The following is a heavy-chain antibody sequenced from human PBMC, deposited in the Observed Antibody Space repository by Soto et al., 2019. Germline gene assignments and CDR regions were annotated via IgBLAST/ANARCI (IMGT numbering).Heavy chain of an antibody. D-gene: IGHD3-22*01. V-gene: IGHV4-59*01. Sequence: SETLSLTCTVSGGSISSYYWSWIRQPPGKGLEWIGYIYYSGSTNYNPSHKSRVTISEDKSKNQFSQKLSSVTAEDTAVYYCARDSRDYYDSSCYYWAGILDYWGQGTLVTVSS. CDR1: GGSISSYY. J-gene: IGHJ4*02. CDR3: ARDSRDYYDSSCYYWAGILDY. CDR2: IYYSGST.